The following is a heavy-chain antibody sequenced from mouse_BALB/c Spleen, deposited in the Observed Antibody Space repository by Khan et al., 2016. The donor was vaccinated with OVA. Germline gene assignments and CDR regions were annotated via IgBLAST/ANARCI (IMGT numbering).Heavy chain of an antibody. J-gene: IGHJ3*01. CDR1: GYTFTSYW. CDR3: VNHGSSSAWFTY. Sequence: VQLQQSGAELAKPGASVKMSCKASGYTFTSYWMHWEKQRPGQGLEWIGYINPSTDYTDYNQKFKDKATLNVDKSSSTPYKQLTRLTSEDSSVYYCVNHGSSSAWFTYWGQVTLVTVSA. D-gene: IGHD1-1*01. CDR2: INPSTDYT. V-gene: IGHV1-7*01.